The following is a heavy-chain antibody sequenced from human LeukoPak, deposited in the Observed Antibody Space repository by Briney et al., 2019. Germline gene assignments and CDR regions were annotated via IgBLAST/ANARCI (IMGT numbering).Heavy chain of an antibody. CDR3: ASSHTPNLYYGSGSYPNAFDI. CDR1: GFTFSSYS. J-gene: IGHJ3*02. CDR2: ISSSSSTI. D-gene: IGHD3-10*01. Sequence: GGSLRLSCAASGFTFSSYSMNWVRQAPGKGLEWVSYISSSSSTIYYADSVKGRFTISRDNAKNSLYLQMNSLRAEDTAVYYCASSHTPNLYYGSGSYPNAFDIWGQGTMVTVSS. V-gene: IGHV3-48*01.